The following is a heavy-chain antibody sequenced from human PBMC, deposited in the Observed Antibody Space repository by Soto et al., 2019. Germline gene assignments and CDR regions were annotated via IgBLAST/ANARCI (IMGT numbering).Heavy chain of an antibody. CDR3: AKLGVRVATAGVDY. D-gene: IGHD6-13*01. CDR1: GFPFSSHV. J-gene: IGHJ4*02. CDR2: MHAGGGRT. Sequence: EVQLLESGGGLVQPGGSLRLSCVGSGFPFSSHVLYWVRQAPGRGLEWVSAMHAGGGRTFYADSVKGRFTISRDDSKDTLDPQMNSMRVEDTGVYYCAKLGVRVATAGVDYWGQGTLVTVSS. V-gene: IGHV3-23*01.